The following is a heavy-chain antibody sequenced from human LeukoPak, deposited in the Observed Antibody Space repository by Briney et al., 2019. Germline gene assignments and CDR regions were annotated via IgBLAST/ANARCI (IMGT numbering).Heavy chain of an antibody. CDR1: GYTFTGYY. D-gene: IGHD3-22*01. Sequence: GASVKVSCKASGYTFTGYYMHWVRQAPGQGLEWMGWINPNSGGTNYAQKFRGRVTMTRDTSISTAYMELSRLRSDDTAVYYCARVTYYYDSSGYYSGYYYYYMDVWGKGTTVTISS. J-gene: IGHJ6*03. CDR2: INPNSGGT. V-gene: IGHV1-2*02. CDR3: ARVTYYYDSSGYYSGYYYYYMDV.